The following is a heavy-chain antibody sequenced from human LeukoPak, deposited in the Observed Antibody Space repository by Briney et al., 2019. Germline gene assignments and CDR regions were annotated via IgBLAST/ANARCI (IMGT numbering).Heavy chain of an antibody. CDR1: GFTLSSYG. D-gene: IGHD5-24*01. Sequence: GGSLRLSCAASGFTLSSYGMNWVRQAPGKGLEWVSSISSSSSYIYYADSVKGRFTISRDNAKNSLYLQMNSLRAEDTAVYYCARDARRDDYNPFYYWGQGTLVTVSS. CDR2: ISSSSSYI. J-gene: IGHJ4*02. CDR3: ARDARRDDYNPFYY. V-gene: IGHV3-21*01.